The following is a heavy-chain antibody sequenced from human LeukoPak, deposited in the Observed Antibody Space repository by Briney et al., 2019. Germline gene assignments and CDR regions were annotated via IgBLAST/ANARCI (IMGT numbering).Heavy chain of an antibody. CDR2: IYNSGST. CDR3: ARLYSSSLGRVFDY. J-gene: IGHJ4*02. V-gene: IGHV4-59*01. D-gene: IGHD4-11*01. Sequence: SETLSLTCTVSGGSITSXYXXWIRQPPGKGLXXXGYIYNSGSTNYNPSLKSRVTISVDTSKNQFSLKLSSVTAADTAVYYCARLYSSSLGRVFDYWGQGTLVTVSS. CDR1: GGSITSXY.